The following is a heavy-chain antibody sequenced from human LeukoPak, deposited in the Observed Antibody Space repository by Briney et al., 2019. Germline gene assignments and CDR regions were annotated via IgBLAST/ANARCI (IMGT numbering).Heavy chain of an antibody. CDR2: IKQDGSEK. D-gene: IGHD3-3*01. V-gene: IGHV3-7*01. Sequence: GGSLRLSCAAPGFTFSNYAMTWVRQAPGKGLEWVGNIKQDGSEKYYVDSVKGRFTISRDNAKNSLYLQMNSLRAEDTAVYYCARDFRFLDDYWGQGTLVTVSS. J-gene: IGHJ4*02. CDR3: ARDFRFLDDY. CDR1: GFTFSNYA.